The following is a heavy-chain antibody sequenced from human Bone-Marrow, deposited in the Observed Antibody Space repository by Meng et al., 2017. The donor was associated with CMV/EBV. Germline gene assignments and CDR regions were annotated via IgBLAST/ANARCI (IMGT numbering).Heavy chain of an antibody. V-gene: IGHV4-61*01. Sequence: CTVSGGSVSSGSYYWSWIRQPPGKGLEWIGYIYYSGSTNYTPSLKSRVTISVDTSKNQFSLKLSSVTAADTAVYYCAYQLLYSGYFDLWGQGTLVSLL. CDR3: AYQLLYSGYFDL. J-gene: IGHJ2*01. D-gene: IGHD2-2*02. CDR1: GGSVSSGSYY. CDR2: IYYSGST.